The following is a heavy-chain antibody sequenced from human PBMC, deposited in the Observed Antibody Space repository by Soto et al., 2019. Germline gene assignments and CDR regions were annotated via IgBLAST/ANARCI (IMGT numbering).Heavy chain of an antibody. D-gene: IGHD5-18*01. CDR1: GGSFSGYY. CDR3: ARGETGGKWIQLWLHGFDP. Sequence: SETLSLTCAVYGGSFSGYYWSWIRQPPGKGLEWIGEINHSGSTNYNPSLKSRVTISVDTSKNQFSLKLSSVTAADTAVYYCARGETGGKWIQLWLHGFDPWGQGTLVTVSS. CDR2: INHSGST. V-gene: IGHV4-34*01. J-gene: IGHJ5*02.